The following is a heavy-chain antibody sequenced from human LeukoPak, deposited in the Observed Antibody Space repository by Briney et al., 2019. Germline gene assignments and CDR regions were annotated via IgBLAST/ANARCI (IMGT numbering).Heavy chain of an antibody. CDR1: GFTFSDYY. V-gene: IGHV3-11*04. CDR2: ISTSGRTI. CDR3: AKDVYVWGSYRSTPNYAFDI. Sequence: KSGGSLRLSCAASGFTFSDYYMSWIRQAPGKGLEWVSYISTSGRTIYYADSVKGRFTISRDNAKNSLYLQMNSLRAEDTAVYYCAKDVYVWGSYRSTPNYAFDIWGQGTMVTVSS. D-gene: IGHD3-16*02. J-gene: IGHJ3*02.